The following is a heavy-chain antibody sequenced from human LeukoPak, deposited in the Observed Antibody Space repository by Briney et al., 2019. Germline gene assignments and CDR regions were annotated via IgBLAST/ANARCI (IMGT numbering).Heavy chain of an antibody. Sequence: PSETLSLTCAVYGGSFSVYYWSWIRQPPGKGLEWIGEINHSGSTNYNPSLKSRVTISVDTSKNQFSLKLSSVTAADTAVYYCARRTDHGNRITMVRGVPATRAYFDYWGQGTLVTVSS. CDR1: GGSFSVYY. J-gene: IGHJ4*02. V-gene: IGHV4-34*01. D-gene: IGHD3-10*01. CDR2: INHSGST. CDR3: ARRTDHGNRITMVRGVPATRAYFDY.